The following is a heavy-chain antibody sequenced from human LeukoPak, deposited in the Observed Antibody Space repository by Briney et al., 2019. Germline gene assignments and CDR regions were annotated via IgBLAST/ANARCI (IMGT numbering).Heavy chain of an antibody. CDR3: ARGRGGGSGSYPPCNWFDP. Sequence: SETLSLTCAVYGGSFSGYYWSWIRQPPGKGLEWIGEINHSGSTNYNPSLKSRVTISVDTSKNQFSLKLSSVTAADTAVYYCARGRGGGSGSYPPCNWFDPWGQGTLVTVSS. D-gene: IGHD3-10*01. CDR2: INHSGST. CDR1: GGSFSGYY. V-gene: IGHV4-34*01. J-gene: IGHJ5*02.